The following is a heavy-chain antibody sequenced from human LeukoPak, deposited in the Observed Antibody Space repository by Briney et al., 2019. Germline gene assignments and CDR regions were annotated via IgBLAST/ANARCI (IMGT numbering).Heavy chain of an antibody. CDR1: GFTFDDYG. Sequence: GGSLRLSCAASGFTFDDYGMNWVRQAPGKGLEWVSGINWNGGRTGYADSVKGRFTISRDNAKNSLYLQMNSLRAEDTALYYCARVRKYSRSLYYYYYMDVWGKGTTVTVSS. CDR3: ARVRKYSRSLYYYYYMDV. CDR2: INWNGGRT. J-gene: IGHJ6*03. V-gene: IGHV3-20*04. D-gene: IGHD6-6*01.